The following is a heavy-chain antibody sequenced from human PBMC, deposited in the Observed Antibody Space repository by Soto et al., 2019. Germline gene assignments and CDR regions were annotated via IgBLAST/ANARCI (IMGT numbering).Heavy chain of an antibody. V-gene: IGHV4-59*05. CDR1: GGSISSYY. D-gene: IGHD3-9*01. J-gene: IGHJ5*02. Sequence: SETLSLTCTVSGGSISSYYWSWIRQPPGKGLEWIGSIYYSGSTYYNPSLKSRVTISVDTSKNQFSLKLSSVTAADTAVYYCARVILRDFDSTQGCSDPWGEGPLVTV. CDR3: ARVILRDFDSTQGCSDP. CDR2: IYYSGST.